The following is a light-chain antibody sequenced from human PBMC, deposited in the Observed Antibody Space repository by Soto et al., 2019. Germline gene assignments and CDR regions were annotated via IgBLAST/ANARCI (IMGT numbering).Light chain of an antibody. CDR1: SSDVGGYNY. CDR3: SSYLSSNPLVL. V-gene: IGLV2-8*01. CDR2: EVN. J-gene: IGLJ1*01. Sequence: QSALTQPPSASGSPGRSVAISCTGTSSDVGGYNYVSWYQQHPGKAPKLMIYEVNKRPSGVPDRFSGSKNANTGYLHVSGLQDEDEADYYCSSYLSSNPLVLFGTGTKVTV.